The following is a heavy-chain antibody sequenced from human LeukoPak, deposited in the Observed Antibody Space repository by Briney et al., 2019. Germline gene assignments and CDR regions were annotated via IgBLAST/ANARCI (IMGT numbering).Heavy chain of an antibody. Sequence: SETLSLTCTVSGGSISSYYWSWIRQPAGKGLEWIGRIYTSGSTNYNPSLKSRVTMSVDTSKNQFSLKLSSVTAADTAVYYCARGRSGDDYVWGSYRAFDYWGQGTLATVSS. CDR3: ARGRSGDDYVWGSYRAFDY. D-gene: IGHD3-16*02. CDR1: GGSISSYY. CDR2: IYTSGST. V-gene: IGHV4-4*07. J-gene: IGHJ4*02.